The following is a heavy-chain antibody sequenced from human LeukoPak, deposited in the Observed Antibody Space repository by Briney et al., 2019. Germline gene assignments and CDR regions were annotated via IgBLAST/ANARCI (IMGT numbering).Heavy chain of an antibody. Sequence: SETLSPTCTVSGGSISSYYWSWIRQPAGKGLEWIGRIYTSGSTNYNPSLKSRVTISVDKSKNQFSLKLSSVTAADTAVYYCARQLVDWFDPWGQGTLVTVSS. J-gene: IGHJ5*02. CDR1: GGSISSYY. CDR2: IYTSGST. CDR3: ARQLVDWFDP. V-gene: IGHV4-4*07. D-gene: IGHD2-8*02.